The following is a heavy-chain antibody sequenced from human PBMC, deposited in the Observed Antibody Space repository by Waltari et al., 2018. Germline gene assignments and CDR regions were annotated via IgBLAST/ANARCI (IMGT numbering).Heavy chain of an antibody. D-gene: IGHD6-19*01. CDR1: GFTFSSYG. CDR2: IWYDGSNK. J-gene: IGHJ3*02. V-gene: IGHV3-30*18. CDR3: AKGSSGI. Sequence: QVQLVESGGGVVQPGRSLRLSCAASGFTFSSYGMHWVSQAPGKGLEWVAVIWYDGSNKYYADSVKGRFTISRDNSKNTLYLQMNSLRAEDTAMYYCAKGSSGIWGQGTMVTVSS.